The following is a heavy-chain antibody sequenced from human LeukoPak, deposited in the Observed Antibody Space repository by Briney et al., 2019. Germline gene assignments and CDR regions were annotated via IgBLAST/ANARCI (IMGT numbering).Heavy chain of an antibody. CDR3: AKHRGGDGGYPFDD. V-gene: IGHV3-23*01. CDR1: GFIFSSCA. D-gene: IGHD5-12*01. J-gene: IGHJ4*02. CDR2: ISGSGGST. Sequence: GGSLRLSCATSGFIFSSCAMSWVRQAPGKGLEWVLVISGSGGSTNYAESVKGRFTICRDNSKNTLYLQMNSLRVEDTAVYYCAKHRGGDGGYPFDDWGQGTLVTASS.